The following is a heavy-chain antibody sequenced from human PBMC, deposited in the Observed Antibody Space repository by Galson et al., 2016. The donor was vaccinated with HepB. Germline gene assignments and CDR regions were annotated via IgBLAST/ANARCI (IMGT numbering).Heavy chain of an antibody. V-gene: IGHV3-30-3*01. Sequence: SLRLSCAASGFTFSSYAMNWVRQAPGKGLEWMAIISVDGNNKSYADTVKGRFTISRDNSKNILYLQMNSLKTEDTAVYYCARDFGYWGQGTPVTVSS. J-gene: IGHJ4*02. CDR3: ARDFGY. CDR2: ISVDGNNK. CDR1: GFTFSSYA.